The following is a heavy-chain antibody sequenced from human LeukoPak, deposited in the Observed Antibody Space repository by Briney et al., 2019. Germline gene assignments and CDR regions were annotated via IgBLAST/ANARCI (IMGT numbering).Heavy chain of an antibody. Sequence: SVKVSCKASGGTFSSYAISWVRQAPGQGLEWMGGIIPIFGTANYAQKFQGRVTIAADESTSTAYMGLSSLRSEDTAVYYCARWGSSGYPYYFDYWGQGTLVTVSS. D-gene: IGHD3-22*01. CDR2: IIPIFGTA. J-gene: IGHJ4*02. CDR1: GGTFSSYA. V-gene: IGHV1-69*01. CDR3: ARWGSSGYPYYFDY.